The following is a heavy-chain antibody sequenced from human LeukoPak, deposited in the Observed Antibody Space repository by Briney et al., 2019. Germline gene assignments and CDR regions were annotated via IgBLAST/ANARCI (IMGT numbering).Heavy chain of an antibody. J-gene: IGHJ3*02. D-gene: IGHD6-19*01. Sequence: GGSLRLSCAASRFTFGDFAMHWVRQAPGKGLEWVSGISWNSGSIGYADSVKGRFTISRDNAKNSLYLQMNSLRAEDTALYYCAKGIAVAATRAFDIWGQGTMVTVSS. CDR1: RFTFGDFA. V-gene: IGHV3-9*01. CDR3: AKGIAVAATRAFDI. CDR2: ISWNSGSI.